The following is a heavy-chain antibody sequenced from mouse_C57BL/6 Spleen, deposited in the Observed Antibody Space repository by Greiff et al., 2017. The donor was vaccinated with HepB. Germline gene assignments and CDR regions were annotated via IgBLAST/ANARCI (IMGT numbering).Heavy chain of an antibody. J-gene: IGHJ1*03. D-gene: IGHD2-5*01. CDR1: GYTFTSYW. V-gene: IGHV1-69*01. CDR2: IDPSDSYT. Sequence: QVQLQQPGAELVMPGASVKLSCKASGYTFTSYWMHWVKQRPGPGLEWIGEIDPSDSYTNYNQKFKGKSTLTVDKSSSTAYMQLSSLTSEDSAVYYCARKTPSDSNYEYFDVWGTGTTVTVSS. CDR3: ARKTPSDSNYEYFDV.